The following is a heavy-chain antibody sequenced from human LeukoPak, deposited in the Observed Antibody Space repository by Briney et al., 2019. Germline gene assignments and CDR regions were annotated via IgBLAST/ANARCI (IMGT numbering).Heavy chain of an antibody. Sequence: GGSLRLFCAASGFTFIRYAMGWVRQAPGEGLEWVSLISCSTGSTYYADFVRGRFTISRDNSKNMLYLQMNSLRAEDTAIYYCAKRATGGATIPLWFDNCGHGTLVTVSS. CDR2: ISCSTGST. V-gene: IGHV3-23*01. CDR1: GFTFIRYA. CDR3: AKRATGGATIPLWFDN. D-gene: IGHD1-26*01. J-gene: IGHJ4*01.